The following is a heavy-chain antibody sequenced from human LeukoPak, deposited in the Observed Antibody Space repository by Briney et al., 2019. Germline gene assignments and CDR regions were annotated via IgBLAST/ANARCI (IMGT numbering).Heavy chain of an antibody. CDR2: INPNSGGT. V-gene: IGHV1-2*06. CDR3: ARDSHSSGWYLIGY. CDR1: GYTFTGYC. J-gene: IGHJ4*02. Sequence: ASVKVSCKASGYTFTGYCMHWVRQAPGQGLEWMGRINPNSGGTNYAQKFQGRVAMTRDTSISTAYMELSRLRSDDTAVYYCARDSHSSGWYLIGYWGQGTLVTVSS. D-gene: IGHD6-19*01.